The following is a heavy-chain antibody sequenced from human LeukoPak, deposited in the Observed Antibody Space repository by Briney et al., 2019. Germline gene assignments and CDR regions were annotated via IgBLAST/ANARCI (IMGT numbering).Heavy chain of an antibody. CDR1: GGSLSRGGHS. D-gene: IGHD6-13*01. V-gene: IGHV4-30-2*01. CDR2: IYRSGST. CDR3: ARGRSSSWYGDAFDS. Sequence: SETLSLTCAVCGGSLSRGGHSWSWIRQPPGKGLEWIGYIYRSGSTYYIPSLKSRVTISVDRSKNQFSLKLSSVTAADTAVYYCARGRSSSWYGDAFDSWGQGTMVTVSS. J-gene: IGHJ3*02.